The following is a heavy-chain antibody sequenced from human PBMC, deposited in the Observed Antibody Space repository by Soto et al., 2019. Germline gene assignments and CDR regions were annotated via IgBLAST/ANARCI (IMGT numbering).Heavy chain of an antibody. D-gene: IGHD3-9*01. CDR1: SDSMTSYY. CDR2: IYHSGIT. CDR3: ARMSLFYFSDS. J-gene: IGHJ5*01. V-gene: IGHV4-59*01. Sequence: QVQLQESGPGLVKPSETLSLTCPVSSDSMTSYYWTWIRQPPGKGLECIGYIYHSGITNYNPSLKSRVTISLDTSKNQFSLRLSSVTAADTAVYYCARMSLFYFSDSWGQGTLVTVSS.